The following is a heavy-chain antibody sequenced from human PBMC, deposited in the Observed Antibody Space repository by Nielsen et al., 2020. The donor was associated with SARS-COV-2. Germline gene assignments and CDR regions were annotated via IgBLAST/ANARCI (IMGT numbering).Heavy chain of an antibody. D-gene: IGHD3-10*01. Sequence: GESLKISCAASGFTCSSYWMTWVRQAPGKGLEWVANIKQDGSEKYYVDSVKGRFTISRDNAKNSLYLQMNSLRAEDTAVYYCARDWDPRGGYGMDVWGQGTTVTVSS. J-gene: IGHJ6*02. CDR2: IKQDGSEK. CDR3: ARDWDPRGGYGMDV. V-gene: IGHV3-7*01. CDR1: GFTCSSYW.